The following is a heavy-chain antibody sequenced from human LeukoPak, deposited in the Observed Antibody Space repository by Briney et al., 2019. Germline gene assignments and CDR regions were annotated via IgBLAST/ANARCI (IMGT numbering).Heavy chain of an antibody. D-gene: IGHD5-12*01. V-gene: IGHV1-69*04. CDR2: IIPIFGIA. CDR1: GGTFSSCA. CDR3: ARRGYSGYDDYYYYGMDV. J-gene: IGHJ6*02. Sequence: KVSCKASGGTFSSCAISWVRQAPGQGLEWMGRIIPIFGIANYAQKFQGRVTITADKSTSTAYMELSSLRSEDTAVYYCARRGYSGYDDYYYYGMDVWGQGTTVTVSS.